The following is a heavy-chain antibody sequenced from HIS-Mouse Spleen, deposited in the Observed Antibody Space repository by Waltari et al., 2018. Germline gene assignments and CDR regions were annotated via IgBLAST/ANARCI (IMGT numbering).Heavy chain of an antibody. J-gene: IGHJ2*01. CDR2: ISYSGST. CDR3: AREIPYSSSWYDWYFDL. V-gene: IGHV4-39*07. Sequence: QLQLQESGPGLVKPSETLSLTCTVSGGSISSSSYYWGWIRQPPGKGLEWIGSISYSGSTYTNPSLQSRLTISVDTSKNQFSLKLSSVTAADTAVYYCAREIPYSSSWYDWYFDLWGRGTLVTVSS. CDR1: GGSISSSSYY. D-gene: IGHD6-13*01.